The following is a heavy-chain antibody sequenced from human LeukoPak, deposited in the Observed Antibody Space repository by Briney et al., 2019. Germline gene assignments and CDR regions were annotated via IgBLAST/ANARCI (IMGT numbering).Heavy chain of an antibody. J-gene: IGHJ3*01. CDR1: GGTFSSYA. CDR2: IIPIFGTA. D-gene: IGHD2-8*01. CDR3: ATSRIVLMVYAIVDF. V-gene: IGHV1-69*13. Sequence: SVKVSCKASGGTFSSYAISWVRQAPGQGLEWMGGIIPIFGTANYAQKFQGRVTITADESTSTAYMELSSLRSEDTAVYYCATSRIVLMVYAIVDFWGQGTMVTVSS.